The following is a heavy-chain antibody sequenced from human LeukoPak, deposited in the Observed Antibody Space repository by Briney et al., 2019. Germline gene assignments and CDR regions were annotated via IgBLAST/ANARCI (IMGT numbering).Heavy chain of an antibody. Sequence: SGTLSLTCTVSGGSISSYYWTWIRQPAGKGLEWIGRIYPSGSTNYNPSLKSRVTMSVDTSKNQFSLKLSSVTAADTAVYYCARENSGSYREFDYWGQGTLVTVSS. D-gene: IGHD1-26*01. CDR1: GGSISSYY. V-gene: IGHV4-4*07. CDR3: ARENSGSYREFDY. CDR2: IYPSGST. J-gene: IGHJ4*02.